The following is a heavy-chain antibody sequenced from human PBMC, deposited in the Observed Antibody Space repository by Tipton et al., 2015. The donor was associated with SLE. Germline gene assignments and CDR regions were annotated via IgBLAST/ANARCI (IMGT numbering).Heavy chain of an antibody. CDR1: GASIRSTTFY. J-gene: IGHJ4*02. V-gene: IGHV4-39*07. CDR3: ARQVGGQWLVRTAFDY. Sequence: TLSLTCTVSGASIRSTTFYWGWIRQPPGKGLEWIGSISDSGSTHYNPSLKSRVTISVDTSKNQLSLKVSSVTAADTAVYYCARQVGGQWLVRTAFDYWGQGTLVTVSS. CDR2: ISDSGST. D-gene: IGHD6-19*01.